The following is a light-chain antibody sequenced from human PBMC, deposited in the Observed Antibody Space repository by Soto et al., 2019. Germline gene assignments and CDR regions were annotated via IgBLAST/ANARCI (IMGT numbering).Light chain of an antibody. CDR3: QQSYSTPRT. CDR2: AAS. J-gene: IGKJ1*01. CDR1: QSISSY. V-gene: IGKV1-39*01. Sequence: DTQMTQSPSSLSASVGDRVTITCRASQSISSYLNWYQQKPRKAPKLLIYAASSLQSGVPSRFSGSGSGTDFTLTISSLQPEDFATYYCQQSYSTPRTFGQGTKVEIK.